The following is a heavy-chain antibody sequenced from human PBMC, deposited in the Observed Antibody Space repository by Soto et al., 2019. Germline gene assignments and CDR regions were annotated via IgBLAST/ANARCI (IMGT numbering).Heavy chain of an antibody. CDR3: ARRRTGYFDY. J-gene: IGHJ4*02. CDR2: ISSSSSYI. CDR1: GFTFSSYS. V-gene: IGHV3-21*01. D-gene: IGHD3-10*01. Sequence: VGSLRLSCAASGFTFSSYSMNWVRQAPGKGLEWVSSISSSSSYIYYADSVKDRFTISRDNAKNSLYLQMNSLRAEDTAVYYCARRRTGYFDYWGQGTLVTVSS.